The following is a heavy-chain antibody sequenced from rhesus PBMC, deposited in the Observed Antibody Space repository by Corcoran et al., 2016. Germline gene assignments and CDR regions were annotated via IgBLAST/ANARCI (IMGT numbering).Heavy chain of an antibody. V-gene: IGHV4S10*01. D-gene: IGHD6-25*01. CDR1: GGSISDSYR. J-gene: IGHJ4*01. CDR2: IYGSSTST. CDR3: AIDRGGSWGSIDY. Sequence: QVQLQESGPGVVKPSETLSLTCAVSGGSISDSYRWRWIRQPPGKGLEWIGYIYGSSTSTNYNPSLKSRVTISKDTSKNQFSLKLSSVTAADTAVYYCAIDRGGSWGSIDYWGQGVLVTVSS.